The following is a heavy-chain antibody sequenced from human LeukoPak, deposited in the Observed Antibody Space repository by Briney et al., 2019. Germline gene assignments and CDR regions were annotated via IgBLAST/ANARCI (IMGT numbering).Heavy chain of an antibody. CDR1: GGSISSGGYS. CDR2: IYHSGST. CDR3: ARGGYGSWNWFDP. V-gene: IGHV4-30-2*01. J-gene: IGHJ5*02. Sequence: SGTLSLTCAVSGGSISSGGYSWSWIRQPPGKGLEWTGYIYHSGSTYYNPSLKSRVTISVDRSKNQFSLKLSSVTAADTAVYYCARGGYGSWNWFDPWGQGTLVTVSS. D-gene: IGHD1-1*01.